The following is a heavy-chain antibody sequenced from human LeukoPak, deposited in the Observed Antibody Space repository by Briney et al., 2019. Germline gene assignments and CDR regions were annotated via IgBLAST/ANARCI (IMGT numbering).Heavy chain of an antibody. CDR3: ARGMIEIGVAASWYDYDSSGYRRNYYFDY. Sequence: GGSPRLSCAASGFTFSSYWMSWLRRAPGKGREWGANIKQDGSEEYYVDSVKGRCTISRDNAKNSLCLHMNSLRAEDTAVYYCARGMIEIGVAASWYDYDSSGYRRNYYFDYWGQGTLVTVSS. CDR2: IKQDGSEE. CDR1: GFTFSSYW. V-gene: IGHV3-7*01. D-gene: IGHD3-22*01. J-gene: IGHJ4*02.